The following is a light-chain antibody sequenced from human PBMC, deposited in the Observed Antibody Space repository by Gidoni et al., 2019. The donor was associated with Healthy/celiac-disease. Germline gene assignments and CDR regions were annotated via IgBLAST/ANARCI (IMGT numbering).Light chain of an antibody. CDR3: QQYDNPPRA. CDR2: DAS. Sequence: DTQITVSPSSLSASVGDRVTITCQASQDISNYLNWYQQKPGKAPKLLIYDASNLERGVPSRFSGSGSGTDFTFTISSLQPEDIATYYCQQYDNPPRAFGQGTRLEIK. CDR1: QDISNY. V-gene: IGKV1-33*01. J-gene: IGKJ5*01.